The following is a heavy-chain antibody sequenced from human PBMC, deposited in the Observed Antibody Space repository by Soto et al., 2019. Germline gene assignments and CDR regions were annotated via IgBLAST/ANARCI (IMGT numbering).Heavy chain of an antibody. CDR3: ARTGYSSFYFDY. Sequence: QVPLVQSGAEVKKPGASVKVSCKASGYTFTSYSIHWVRQAPGQRPEWMGWINGGNGNTKYSQKFQGRVTISRDTSASTAYMELSSLRSEDTAVYYCARTGYSSFYFDYWGQGTLVTVSS. CDR2: INGGNGNT. D-gene: IGHD6-19*01. J-gene: IGHJ4*02. V-gene: IGHV1-3*01. CDR1: GYTFTSYS.